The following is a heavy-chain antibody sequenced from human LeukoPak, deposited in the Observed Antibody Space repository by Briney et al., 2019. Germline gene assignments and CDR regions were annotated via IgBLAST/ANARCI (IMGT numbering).Heavy chain of an antibody. CDR2: INWNGGST. Sequence: PGRSLRLSCAASGFTFDDYAMHWVRQAPGKGLEWVSGINWNGGSTGYADSVKGRFTISRDNAKNSLYLQMNSLRAEDTALYHCARGQDAFDIWGQGTMVTVSS. V-gene: IGHV3-20*01. CDR3: ARGQDAFDI. CDR1: GFTFDDYA. J-gene: IGHJ3*02.